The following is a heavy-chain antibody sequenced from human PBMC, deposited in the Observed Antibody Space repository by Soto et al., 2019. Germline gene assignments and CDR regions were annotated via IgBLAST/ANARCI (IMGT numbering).Heavy chain of an antibody. CDR3: ARDMQREGGTGRSYYYGMDV. V-gene: IGHV3-33*01. D-gene: IGHD1-7*01. CDR2: IWYDGSNK. Sequence: QVQLVESGGGAVQPGRSLRLSCAASGFTFSSYGMHWVRQAPGKGLEWVAVIWYDGSNKYYADSVKGRFTISRDNSKNTLYLQMNSLRAEDTAVYYCARDMQREGGTGRSYYYGMDVWGQGTTVTVSS. CDR1: GFTFSSYG. J-gene: IGHJ6*02.